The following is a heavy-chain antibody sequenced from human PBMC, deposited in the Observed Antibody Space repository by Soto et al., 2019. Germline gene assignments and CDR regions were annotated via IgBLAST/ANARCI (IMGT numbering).Heavy chain of an antibody. J-gene: IGHJ6*02. D-gene: IGHD6-13*01. CDR2: INPSGGST. CDR1: GYTFTIYY. Sequence: ASVKVSCKASGYTFTIYYMHWVRQAPGQGLEWMGIINPSGGSTSYAQKFQGRVTMTRDTSTSTVYMELSSLRSEDTAVYYCARRHSSSWYDSYYYYYGMDVWGQGTTVTVSS. V-gene: IGHV1-46*01. CDR3: ARRHSSSWYDSYYYYYGMDV.